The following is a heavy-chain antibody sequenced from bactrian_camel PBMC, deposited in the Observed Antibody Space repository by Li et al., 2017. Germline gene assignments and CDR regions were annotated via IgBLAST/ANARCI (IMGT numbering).Heavy chain of an antibody. Sequence: HVQLVESGGGSVQTGGSLRLSCVASGYRGRCMAWFRQAPGKEREGVATIDSSGRTTYAASVEGRFAISGDSAKNTVYLQMNNLKPEDTAVYYCVRQVLGADNYWGQGTQVTVS. CDR3: VRQVLGADNY. V-gene: IGHV3S53*01. CDR2: IDSSGRT. J-gene: IGHJ4*01. D-gene: IGHD1*01. CDR1: GYRGRC.